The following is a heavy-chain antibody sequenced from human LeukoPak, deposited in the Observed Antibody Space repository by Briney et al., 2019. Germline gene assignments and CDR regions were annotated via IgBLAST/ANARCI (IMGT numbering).Heavy chain of an antibody. J-gene: IGHJ4*01. CDR3: ARGEGARDGYNYAGPFYFDY. CDR1: GGSFNNYY. V-gene: IGHV4-34*01. CDR2: ISHSGST. Sequence: PSETLSLTCAVYGGSFNNYYWSWLRQPPGKGLEWIGEISHSGSTNYSPSLKSRVTISIDTSKNQFSLKLNSMTAADTAVYYCARGEGARDGYNYAGPFYFDYWGHGTLVTVSS. D-gene: IGHD5-24*01.